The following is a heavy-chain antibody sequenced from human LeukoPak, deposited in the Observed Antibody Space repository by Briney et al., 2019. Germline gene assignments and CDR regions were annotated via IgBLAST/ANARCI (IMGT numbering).Heavy chain of an antibody. CDR1: GYSISSGYY. J-gene: IGHJ6*03. CDR3: ARLERYGDSIRPWYYYYYYMDV. CDR2: IYHSGST. Sequence: SETLSLTCAVSGYSISSGYYWGWIRQPPGGGVEWIGSIYHSGSTYYNPSLKSRVTISVDTPKNPFSLKLSSVTAADTAVYYCARLERYGDSIRPWYYYYYYMDVWGKGTTVTVSS. V-gene: IGHV4-38-2*01. D-gene: IGHD4-17*01.